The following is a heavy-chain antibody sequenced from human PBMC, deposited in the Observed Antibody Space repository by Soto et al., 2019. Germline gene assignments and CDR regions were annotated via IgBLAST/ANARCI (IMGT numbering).Heavy chain of an antibody. Sequence: GGSLRLSCAASGFTFSSYSMNWVRQAPGKGLEWVSYIISSSSTIYYADSVKGRFTISRDNAKNSLYLQMNSLRAEDTAVYYCARAYYDSSPFLYWGQGTLVTVSS. CDR1: GFTFSSYS. V-gene: IGHV3-48*01. D-gene: IGHD3-22*01. CDR3: ARAYYDSSPFLY. J-gene: IGHJ4*02. CDR2: IISSSSTI.